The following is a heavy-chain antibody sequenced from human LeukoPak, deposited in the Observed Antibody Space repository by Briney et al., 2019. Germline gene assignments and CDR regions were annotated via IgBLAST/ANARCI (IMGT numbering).Heavy chain of an antibody. V-gene: IGHV3-23*01. J-gene: IGHJ3*02. CDR2: ISGSGGTT. D-gene: IGHD1-26*01. CDR3: AKDDPSLGGAFDI. CDR1: RFTFSSYA. Sequence: GGSLRLSCAASRFTFSSYAMSWVRQAPGKGLEWVSGISGSGGTTYSADSVKGRFTISRDNSKNTLYLQMNSLRAEDTAVYYCAKDDPSLGGAFDIWGQGTMVTVSS.